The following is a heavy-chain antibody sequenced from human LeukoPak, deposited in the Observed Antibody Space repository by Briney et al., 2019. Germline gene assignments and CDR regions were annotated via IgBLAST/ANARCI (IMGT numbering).Heavy chain of an antibody. CDR3: TRFVGVVTAALDY. CDR1: GFTFGAYA. D-gene: IGHD2-21*02. Sequence: GGSLRLSCTASGFTFGAYAMSWVRQAPGKGLEWVGFIRSKAYGGTTEYAASVKGRFTISRDDPKSIAYLQMNSLKTEDTAVYYCTRFVGVVTAALDYWGQGTLVTVSS. CDR2: IRSKAYGGTT. J-gene: IGHJ4*02. V-gene: IGHV3-49*04.